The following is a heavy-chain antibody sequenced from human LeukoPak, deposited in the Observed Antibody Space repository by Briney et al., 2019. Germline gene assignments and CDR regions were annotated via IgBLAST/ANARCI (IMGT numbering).Heavy chain of an antibody. CDR3: AREWGYRYSGSLDY. J-gene: IGHJ4*02. CDR2: INTDGSST. V-gene: IGHV3-74*01. Sequence: GGSLRLSCAASGFTFSSYWMHWVRQAPGKGLVWVSRINTDGSSTSYADSVKGRFTISRDNAKNTLYLQMNSLRAEDTAVYYCAREWGYRYSGSLDYWGQGTLVTVSS. D-gene: IGHD1-26*01. CDR1: GFTFSSYW.